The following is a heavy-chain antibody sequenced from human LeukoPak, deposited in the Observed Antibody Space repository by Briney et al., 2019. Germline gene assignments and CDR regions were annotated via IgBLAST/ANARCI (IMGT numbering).Heavy chain of an antibody. CDR2: IYHGGST. CDR3: ARGRVTMIVVVNSYYYSMDV. J-gene: IGHJ6*03. CDR1: GYSISSGYY. D-gene: IGHD3-22*01. Sequence: SETLSLTCTVSGYSISSGYYWGWIRQSPGKGLEWIGSIYHGGSTYYNPSLKSRVTISVDTSKNQFSLKLSSVTAADTALYYCARGRVTMIVVVNSYYYSMDVWGKGTTVTVSS. V-gene: IGHV4-38-2*02.